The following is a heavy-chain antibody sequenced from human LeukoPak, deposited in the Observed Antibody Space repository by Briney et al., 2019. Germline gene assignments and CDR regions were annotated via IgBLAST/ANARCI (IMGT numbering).Heavy chain of an antibody. CDR3: ARDRFGSGSYYSFDY. D-gene: IGHD3-10*01. CDR1: GYTFTSYG. CDR2: INTYNGNT. Sequence: GASVKVSCNASGYTFTSYGISRVRQAPGQGLEWMGWINTYNGNTNYAQKLQGRDTMTTDTSTSTDYMELRSLRADDTAVYYCARDRFGSGSYYSFDYWGQGTLVTVSS. V-gene: IGHV1-18*01. J-gene: IGHJ4*02.